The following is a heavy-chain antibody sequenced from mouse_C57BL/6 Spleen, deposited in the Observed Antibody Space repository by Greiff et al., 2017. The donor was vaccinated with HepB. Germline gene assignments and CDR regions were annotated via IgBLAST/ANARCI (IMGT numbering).Heavy chain of an antibody. CDR2: INYDGSST. CDR3: ARDGYYGSSYGGYFDY. CDR1: GFTFSDYY. Sequence: EVQLVESEGGLVQPGSSMKLSCTASGFTFSDYYMAWVRQVPEKGLEWVANINYDGSSTYYLDSLKSRFIISRDNAKNILYLQMSSLKSEDTATYYCARDGYYGSSYGGYFDYWGQGTTLTVSS. V-gene: IGHV5-16*01. J-gene: IGHJ2*01. D-gene: IGHD1-1*01.